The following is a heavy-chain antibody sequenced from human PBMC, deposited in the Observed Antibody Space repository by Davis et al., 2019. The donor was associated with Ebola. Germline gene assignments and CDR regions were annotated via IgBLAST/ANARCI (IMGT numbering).Heavy chain of an antibody. V-gene: IGHV4-4*02. CDR2: IYHSGST. Sequence: MPSETLSLTCAVSGGSISSSNWWSWVRQPPGKGLEWIGEIYHSGSTNYNPSLKSRVTISVDKSKNQFSLKLSSVTAADTAVYYCARRYYGSGSYYGPYYFDYWGQGTLVTVSS. CDR3: ARRYYGSGSYYGPYYFDY. CDR1: GGSISSSNW. J-gene: IGHJ4*02. D-gene: IGHD3-10*01.